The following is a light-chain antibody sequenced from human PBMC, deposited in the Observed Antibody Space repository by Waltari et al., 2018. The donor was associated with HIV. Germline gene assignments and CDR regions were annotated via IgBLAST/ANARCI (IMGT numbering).Light chain of an antibody. J-gene: IGKJ2*01. CDR1: QSLTNN. CDR2: GSS. Sequence: EIVMTQSPATLSVSQGERATLSCRAIQSLTNNLAWYQQKPGQPPRLLIYGSSTRATGIPARFSGSGSGTEFTLVISSLQSEDVAIYYCQQYNNWPPRTFGQGTKVEF. V-gene: IGKV3-15*01. CDR3: QQYNNWPPRT.